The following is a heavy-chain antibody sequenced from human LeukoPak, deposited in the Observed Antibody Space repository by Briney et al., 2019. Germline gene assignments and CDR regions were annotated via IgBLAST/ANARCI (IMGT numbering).Heavy chain of an antibody. CDR3: ARDPGEYSSSSGFDY. CDR1: GFTFSSYA. J-gene: IGHJ4*02. Sequence: GGSLRLSCAASGFTFSSYAMSWVRQAPGKGLEWVSAISGSGGSTYYADSVKGRFTISRDNAKNSLYLQMNSLRAEDTAVYYCARDPGEYSSSSGFDYWGQGTLVTVSS. CDR2: ISGSGGST. V-gene: IGHV3-23*01. D-gene: IGHD6-6*01.